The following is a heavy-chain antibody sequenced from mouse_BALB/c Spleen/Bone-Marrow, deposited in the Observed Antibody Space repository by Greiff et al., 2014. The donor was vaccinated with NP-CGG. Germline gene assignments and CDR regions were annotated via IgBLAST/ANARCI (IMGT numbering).Heavy chain of an antibody. V-gene: IGHV5-9-3*01. J-gene: IGHJ4*01. CDR3: ARGDWDEAMDY. Sequence: EVQVVESGGGLVKPGGSLKLSCAASGFTFSSYAMSWVRQTPEKRLEWVATINSGGSYTYYPDSAKGRFTISRDNAKNTLYLQMSSLRSEDTAMYYCARGDWDEAMDYWGQGTSVTVST. CDR2: INSGGSYT. CDR1: GFTFSSYA. D-gene: IGHD4-1*01.